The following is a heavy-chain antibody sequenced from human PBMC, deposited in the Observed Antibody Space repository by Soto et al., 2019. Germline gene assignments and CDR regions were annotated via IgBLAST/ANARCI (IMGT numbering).Heavy chain of an antibody. CDR2: IIPIFGTA. J-gene: IGHJ6*02. CDR1: GGTFSSYA. Sequence: SVKVSCKASGGTFSSYAISWVRQAPGPGLEWMGGIIPIFGTANYAQKFQGRVTITADESTSTAYMELSSLRSEDTAVYYCARDGCSGGSCYRDHYYGMDVWGQGTTVTVSS. CDR3: ARDGCSGGSCYRDHYYGMDV. V-gene: IGHV1-69*13. D-gene: IGHD2-15*01.